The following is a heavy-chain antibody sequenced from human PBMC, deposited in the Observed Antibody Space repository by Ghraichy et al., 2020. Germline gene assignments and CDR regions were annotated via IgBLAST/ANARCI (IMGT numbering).Heavy chain of an antibody. J-gene: IGHJ4*02. D-gene: IGHD4-11*01. CDR2: INTDGSST. CDR3: VRWTTGAY. V-gene: IGHV3-74*01. CDR1: GFTFSGYW. Sequence: GESLNISCVGSGFTFSGYWMHWVRQAPGKGLVWVSRINTDGSSTSYADSVKGRFTISRDNTKNTLYLQMNSLRAEDTAVYYCVRWTTGAYWGQGTLVTVSS.